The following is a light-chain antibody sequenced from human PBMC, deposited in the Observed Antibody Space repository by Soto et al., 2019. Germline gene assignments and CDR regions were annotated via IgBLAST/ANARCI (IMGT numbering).Light chain of an antibody. Sequence: QSVLTQPASVSGSRGQSITISCTGTSSDVGGYNYVSWYQQHPGKAPKLMIYEVSNRPSGVSNRFSGSKSGNTASLTISGLQAEDEADSYCSSYTSSSTYVVFGGGTKVTVL. CDR3: SSYTSSSTYVV. V-gene: IGLV2-14*01. J-gene: IGLJ2*01. CDR1: SSDVGGYNY. CDR2: EVS.